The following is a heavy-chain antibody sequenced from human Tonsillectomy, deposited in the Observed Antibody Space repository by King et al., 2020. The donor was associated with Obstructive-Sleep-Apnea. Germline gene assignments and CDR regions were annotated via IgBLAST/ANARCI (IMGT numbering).Heavy chain of an antibody. J-gene: IGHJ1*01. D-gene: IGHD2-21*02. CDR3: ARDVSVWRDCGADCYQFQY. Sequence: VQLVESGGGVVQPGRSLRLSCAASGFTFSNYAMHWVRQAPGKGLEWVAVISCHGSNNYSADSVKGRFTLSRDNSKNTLYLQMTSLRAGDTAVFYCARDVSVWRDCGADCYQFQYWGQGTLVTVSS. V-gene: IGHV3-30-3*01. CDR1: GFTFSNYA. CDR2: ISCHGSNN.